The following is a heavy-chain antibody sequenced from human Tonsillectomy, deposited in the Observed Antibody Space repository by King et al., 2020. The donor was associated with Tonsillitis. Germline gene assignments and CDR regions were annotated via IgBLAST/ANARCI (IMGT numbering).Heavy chain of an antibody. J-gene: IGHJ4*01. D-gene: IGHD3-9*01. CDR2: ISFDGTKK. V-gene: IGHV3-30*03. CDR3: ATHSPRVLQYFVLLSLAHFDY. Sequence: QLVQSGGGVVQPGTSLRLSCAASGFTFTDYGMHWVRQAPGKGLEWVALISFDGTKKFYADSVKGRFTISRDDSKNTLSLQMNNLRGQDTAVYFCATHSPRVLQYFVLLSLAHFDYSGXXXLVTVSS. CDR1: GFTFTDYG.